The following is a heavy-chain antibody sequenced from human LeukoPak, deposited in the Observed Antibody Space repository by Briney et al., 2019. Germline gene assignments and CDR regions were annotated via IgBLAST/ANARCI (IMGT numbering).Heavy chain of an antibody. D-gene: IGHD6-19*01. Sequence: GGSLRLSCAASGFTVSSYYMSWVRQAPGEGLEWVSAIYTVGTTYYADSVKGRFTVSGDNSKNTLYLQMSSLRVEDTAVYYCARRDSSGWYFDYWGQGTLVTVSS. J-gene: IGHJ4*02. CDR1: GFTVSSYY. CDR2: IYTVGTT. CDR3: ARRDSSGWYFDY. V-gene: IGHV3-66*01.